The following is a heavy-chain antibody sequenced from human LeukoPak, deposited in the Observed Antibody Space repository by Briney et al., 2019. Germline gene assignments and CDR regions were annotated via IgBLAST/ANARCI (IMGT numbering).Heavy chain of an antibody. V-gene: IGHV3-30*18. Sequence: GTSLRLSCAASGFTFSNSGMHWVRQAPGKGLEWVAVGSYDGSKKYYADSVKGRFTISRDNSKNTLYLQVNTVRVEDTAVFYCAKFSGSGSYYNGGLDYWGQGALVTVSS. CDR1: GFTFSNSG. D-gene: IGHD3-10*01. CDR3: AKFSGSGSYYNGGLDY. J-gene: IGHJ4*02. CDR2: GSYDGSKK.